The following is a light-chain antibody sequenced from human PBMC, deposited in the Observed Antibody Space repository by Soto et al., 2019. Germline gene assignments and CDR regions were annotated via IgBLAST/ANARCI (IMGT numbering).Light chain of an antibody. CDR1: SSDVGGYHY. V-gene: IGLV2-11*01. CDR2: DVN. Sequence: QSALTQPRSVSGSPGQSVTLSCTGTSSDVGGYHYVSWYQHHPGKAPKIIIYDVNKRPSGVPDRFSGSKSGNTASLTISGLQTEDEADYYCESWDDTLKGHVFGGGTKLTVL. CDR3: ESWDDTLKGHV. J-gene: IGLJ3*02.